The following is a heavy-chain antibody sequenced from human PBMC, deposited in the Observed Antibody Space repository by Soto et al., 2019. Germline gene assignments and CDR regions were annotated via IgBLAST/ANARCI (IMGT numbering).Heavy chain of an antibody. D-gene: IGHD4-17*01. CDR2: IYYSGSS. V-gene: IGHV4-59*01. CDR3: ARGPSYDYGDYFFDY. Sequence: PSETLSLTCTVSGGSISSYYWSWIRQPPGKGLEWIGYIYYSGSSNYNPSLKSRVTISVDTSKNQFSLKLSSVTAADTAVYYFARGPSYDYGDYFFDYWGQGTLVTVSS. CDR1: GGSISSYY. J-gene: IGHJ4*02.